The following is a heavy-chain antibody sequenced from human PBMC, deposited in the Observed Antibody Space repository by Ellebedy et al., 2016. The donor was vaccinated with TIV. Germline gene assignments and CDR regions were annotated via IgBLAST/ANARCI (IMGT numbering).Heavy chain of an antibody. D-gene: IGHD2-8*01. CDR1: GYSFTSYC. CDR2: IYPGDSDT. J-gene: IGHJ6*02. Sequence: GESLKISCKASGYSFTSYCIGWVRQMPGKGLERMGIIYPGDSDTRYSPSFQGQVTISADKSISTAYLQWSSLKASDTAMYYCARHAGCTNGVCYSQYYYYGMDVWGQGTTVTVSS. CDR3: ARHAGCTNGVCYSQYYYYGMDV. V-gene: IGHV5-51*01.